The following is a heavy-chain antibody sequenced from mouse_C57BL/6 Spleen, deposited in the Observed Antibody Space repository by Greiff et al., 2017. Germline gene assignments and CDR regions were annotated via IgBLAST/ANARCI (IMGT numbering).Heavy chain of an antibody. V-gene: IGHV3-1*01. CDR1: GYSITSGYD. D-gene: IGHD2-2*01. CDR2: ISYSGST. J-gene: IGHJ2*01. Sequence: EVKLLESGPGMVKPSQSLSLTCTVTGYSITSGYDWHWIRHFPGNKLEWMGYISYSGSTNYNPSLKSRISITHDTSKNHFFLKLNSVTTEDTATYYCARAGYDDGYFDYWGQGTTLTVSS. CDR3: ARAGYDDGYFDY.